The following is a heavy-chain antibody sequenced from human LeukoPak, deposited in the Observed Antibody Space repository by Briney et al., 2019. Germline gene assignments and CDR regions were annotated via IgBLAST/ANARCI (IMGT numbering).Heavy chain of an antibody. D-gene: IGHD6-19*01. CDR2: ISSSGNTI. V-gene: IGHV3-11*04. J-gene: IGHJ4*02. Sequence: GGSLRLSCAASGFTFSDYYMSWIRQAPGKGLEWVSYISSSGNTIYYADSLKGRFTISRDNAKNSLDLQMNSLRAEDTAVYCCARLGGRGWYLDYWGQGTLVTVSS. CDR3: ARLGGRGWYLDY. CDR1: GFTFSDYY.